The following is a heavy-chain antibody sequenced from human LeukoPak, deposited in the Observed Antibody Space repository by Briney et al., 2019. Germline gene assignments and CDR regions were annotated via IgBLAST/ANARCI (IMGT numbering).Heavy chain of an antibody. D-gene: IGHD1-26*01. J-gene: IGHJ4*02. CDR3: ARRPRNSGSDDGPSGLDY. CDR1: GGSISSSSYY. Sequence: SETLSLTCTVSGGSISSSSYYWGWIRQPPGKGLEWIGSIYYSGSTYYNPSLKSRVTISVDTSKNQFSLKLSSVTAADRGVYYCARRPRNSGSDDGPSGLDYWGQGTRVTVSS. CDR2: IYYSGST. V-gene: IGHV4-39*07.